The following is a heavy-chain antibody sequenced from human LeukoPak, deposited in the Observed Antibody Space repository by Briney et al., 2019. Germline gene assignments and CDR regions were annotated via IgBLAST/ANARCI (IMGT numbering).Heavy chain of an antibody. CDR1: GFTFSSYS. CDR2: ISSSSSYI. Sequence: PGGSLRLSCAASGFTFSSYSMNWVRQAPGKGLEWVSSISSSSSYIYYADSVKGRFTISRDNAKNSLYLQMNSLRAEDTAVYYCASSCGHIAAAGKGWGQGTLVTVSS. J-gene: IGHJ4*02. V-gene: IGHV3-21*01. CDR3: ASSCGHIAAAGKG. D-gene: IGHD6-13*01.